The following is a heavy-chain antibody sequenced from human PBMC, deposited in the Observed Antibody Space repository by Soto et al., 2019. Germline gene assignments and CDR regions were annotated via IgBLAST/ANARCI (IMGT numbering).Heavy chain of an antibody. CDR1: GFTVSSNY. J-gene: IGHJ4*02. D-gene: IGHD6-6*01. CDR3: AREGIAAPRAFDY. CDR2: IYSGGST. Sequence: EVQLVESGGGLIQPGGSLRLSCAASGFTVSSNYMSWVRQAPGKGLEWVSVIYSGGSTYYADSVKGRFTISRDNSKNTLYLQMNSLRAEDTAVYYCAREGIAAPRAFDYWGQGTLVTVSS. V-gene: IGHV3-53*01.